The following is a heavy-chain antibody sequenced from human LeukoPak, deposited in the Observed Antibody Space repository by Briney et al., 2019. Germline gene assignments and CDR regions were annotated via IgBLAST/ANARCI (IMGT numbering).Heavy chain of an antibody. CDR3: ARGVSSSSCYIAVWNYGLDY. J-gene: IGHJ4*02. CDR2: INHSGST. V-gene: IGHV4-34*01. Sequence: ASETLSLTCAVYGGSFSGYYWSWIRQPPGKGLEWIGEINHSGSTNYNPSLKSRVTISVDTSKSQFSLKLSSVTAADTAVYYCARGVSSSSCYIAVWNYGLDYWGQGTLVTVSS. D-gene: IGHD2-2*02. CDR1: GGSFSGYY.